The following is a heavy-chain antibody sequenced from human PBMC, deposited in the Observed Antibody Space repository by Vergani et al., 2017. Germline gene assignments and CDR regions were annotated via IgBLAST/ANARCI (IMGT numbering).Heavy chain of an antibody. CDR2: IYTSGST. D-gene: IGHD6-19*01. Sequence: QVRLQESGPGLVKPSQTLSLTCTVSGGSISSGSYYWSWIRQPAGKGLEWIGRIYTSGSTNYNPSLKSRVTISVDTSKNQFSLKLSSVTAADTAVYYCARIEYSSGWSLDYWGQGTLVTVSS. CDR3: ARIEYSSGWSLDY. J-gene: IGHJ4*02. CDR1: GGSISSGSYY. V-gene: IGHV4-61*02.